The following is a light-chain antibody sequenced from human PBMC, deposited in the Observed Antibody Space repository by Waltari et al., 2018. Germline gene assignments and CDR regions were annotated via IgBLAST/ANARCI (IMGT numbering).Light chain of an antibody. J-gene: IGKJ1*01. Sequence: CRASQTVDSWLDWYQQKPGKAPKLLIYKASSLESGVPSRFSGSGSGTEFTLTISRLQPDDFATYYCQQYNSYPWTFGQGTKVEIK. CDR2: KAS. CDR3: QQYNSYPWT. CDR1: QTVDSW. V-gene: IGKV1-5*03.